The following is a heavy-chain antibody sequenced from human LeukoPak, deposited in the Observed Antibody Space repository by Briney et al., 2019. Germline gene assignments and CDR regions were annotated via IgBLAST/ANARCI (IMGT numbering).Heavy chain of an antibody. D-gene: IGHD2-2*01. CDR2: IIPIVGRA. Sequence: ASVKVSCKASGGTFSSYAISWVRQAPGQGREWMGRIIPIVGRANYAQKFQGRVTITTDESTRTAYREMSSLRAEETAVYVCARDMAESPWYYSSSALAFHIWGRGTMVTVSS. J-gene: IGHJ3*02. CDR3: ARDMAESPWYYSSSALAFHI. V-gene: IGHV1-69*05. CDR1: GGTFSSYA.